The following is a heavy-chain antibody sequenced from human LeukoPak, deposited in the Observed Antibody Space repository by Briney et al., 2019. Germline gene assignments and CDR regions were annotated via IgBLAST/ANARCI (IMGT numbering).Heavy chain of an antibody. D-gene: IGHD3-22*01. V-gene: IGHV3-49*04. Sequence: GGSLRLSCKASGFIFGDYAMSWVRQAPGKGLEWVGFIRSKVYGGTTEYAASVKGRFIISRDDSKSIAYLQMNSLKTEDTAVYYCTRDRTYYYDSSGYHAVYWGQGTLVTVSS. CDR3: TRDRTYYYDSSGYHAVY. CDR1: GFIFGDYA. J-gene: IGHJ4*02. CDR2: IRSKVYGGTT.